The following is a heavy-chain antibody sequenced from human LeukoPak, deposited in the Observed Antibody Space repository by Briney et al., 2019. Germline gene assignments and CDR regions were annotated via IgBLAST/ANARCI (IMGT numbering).Heavy chain of an antibody. CDR3: ARPTAGNYKLDP. CDR2: IWYDGSNK. CDR1: GFTFSSYG. V-gene: IGHV3-33*01. D-gene: IGHD3-10*01. Sequence: GGSLRLSRAASGFTFSSYGMHWVRQAPDKGLEWVSVIWYDGSNKYYADSVRGRFTISRDNSKNTVYLQMNSLRAEDTAVYYCARPTAGNYKLDPWGRGTLVTVSS. J-gene: IGHJ5*02.